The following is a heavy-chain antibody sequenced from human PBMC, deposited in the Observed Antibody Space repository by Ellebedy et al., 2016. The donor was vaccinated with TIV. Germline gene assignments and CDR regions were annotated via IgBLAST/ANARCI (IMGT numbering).Heavy chain of an antibody. Sequence: GGSLRLSXAASGFTFSSYAMSWVRQAPGKGLEWVSAISGSGGSTYYADSVKGRFTISRDNSKNTLYLQMNSLRAEDTAVYYCAVLRLGELDYYYYGMDVWGQGTTVTVSS. D-gene: IGHD3-16*01. J-gene: IGHJ6*02. CDR3: AVLRLGELDYYYYGMDV. V-gene: IGHV3-23*01. CDR1: GFTFSSYA. CDR2: ISGSGGST.